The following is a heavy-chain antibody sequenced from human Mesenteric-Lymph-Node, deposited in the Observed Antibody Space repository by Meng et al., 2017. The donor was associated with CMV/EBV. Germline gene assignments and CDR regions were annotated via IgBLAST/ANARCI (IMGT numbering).Heavy chain of an antibody. CDR3: ARPHYYGSGSSPWFDP. Sequence: QLQLQESRPGLVKPSETLSLTCTVPVGSISSSSYYWGWFRQPPGKGLEWIGSIYYSGSTYYNPSLKSRVTISVDTSKNQFSLKLSSVTAADTAVYYCARPHYYGSGSSPWFDPWGQGTLVTVSS. CDR1: VGSISSSSYY. J-gene: IGHJ5*02. V-gene: IGHV4-39*01. D-gene: IGHD3-10*01. CDR2: IYYSGST.